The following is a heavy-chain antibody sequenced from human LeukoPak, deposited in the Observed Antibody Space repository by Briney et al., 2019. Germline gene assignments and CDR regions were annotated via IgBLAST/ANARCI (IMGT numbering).Heavy chain of an antibody. CDR1: GFTFSSYW. Sequence: GSLRLSCAASGFTFSSYWMSWVRQAPGKGLEWVANIKQDGSEKYYVDSVKGRFTISRDNAKNSLYLQMNSLRAEDTAVYYCAGGSYDNLTGYSLGMDVWGQGTTVTVSS. V-gene: IGHV3-7*04. D-gene: IGHD3-9*01. CDR3: AGGSYDNLTGYSLGMDV. CDR2: IKQDGSEK. J-gene: IGHJ6*02.